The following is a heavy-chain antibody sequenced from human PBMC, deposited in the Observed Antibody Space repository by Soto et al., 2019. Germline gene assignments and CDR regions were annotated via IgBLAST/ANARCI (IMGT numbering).Heavy chain of an antibody. Sequence: EVQLLESGGGLVQPGESLRLSCAASGFSFGTFAMSWVRQAPEKGLEWVSTIFGGGDSTYYAASVKDRFTITRDNSKSTLFLQMNSLKAEDTAVYYCAKLEHNSGGILDYWGQGTLVTVS. D-gene: IGHD3-10*01. CDR1: GFSFGTFA. CDR3: AKLEHNSGGILDY. CDR2: IFGGGDST. V-gene: IGHV3-23*01. J-gene: IGHJ4*02.